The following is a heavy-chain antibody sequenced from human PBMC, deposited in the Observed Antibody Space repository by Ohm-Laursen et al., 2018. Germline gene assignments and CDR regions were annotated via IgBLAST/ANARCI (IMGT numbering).Heavy chain of an antibody. J-gene: IGHJ4*02. Sequence: SLRPSCTASGFTFSSYAMTWVRLAPGKGLERDSTISGDGGRKHYYADSVKGRFTISRDDSKNTVYVQMNSLSGDDTAVYYCAKGGGHSFYYWGQGTLVTVSS. V-gene: IGHV3-23*01. D-gene: IGHD3-16*01. CDR1: GFTFSSYA. CDR3: AKGGGHSFYY. CDR2: ISGDGGRK.